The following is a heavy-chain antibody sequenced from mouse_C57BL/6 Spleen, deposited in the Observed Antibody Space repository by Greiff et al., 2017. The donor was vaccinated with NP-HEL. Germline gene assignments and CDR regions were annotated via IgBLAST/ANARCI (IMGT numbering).Heavy chain of an antibody. CDR3: ARGQLRYFDV. CDR2: ISGGGGNT. J-gene: IGHJ1*03. CDR1: GFTFSSYT. Sequence: EVMLVESGGGLVKPGGSLKLSCAASGFTFSSYTMSWVRQTPEKRLEWVATISGGGGNTYYPDSVKGRFTISRDNAKNTLYLQMSSLRSEDTALYYCARGQLRYFDVWGTGTTVTVSS. D-gene: IGHD3-3*01. V-gene: IGHV5-9*01.